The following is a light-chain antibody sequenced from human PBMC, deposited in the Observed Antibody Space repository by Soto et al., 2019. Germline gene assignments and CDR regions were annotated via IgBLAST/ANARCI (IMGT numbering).Light chain of an antibody. Sequence: DIQMTQSPSTLSASVGDRVTIACRASQSISNLLAWYQQRPGKAPQLLIYDASTLLRGVPSRFSGSGFGTEFTLTISSLKPDDFATYYCQQFNRYSSWTFGQGTKVEI. CDR1: QSISNL. V-gene: IGKV1-5*01. CDR2: DAS. J-gene: IGKJ1*01. CDR3: QQFNRYSSWT.